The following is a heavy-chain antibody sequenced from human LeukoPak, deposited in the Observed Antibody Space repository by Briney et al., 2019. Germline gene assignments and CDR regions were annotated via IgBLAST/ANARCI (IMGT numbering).Heavy chain of an antibody. CDR3: ASPWDHDSSGYLNY. CDR1: GGSISSGGYY. Sequence: SQTLSLTCTVSGGSISSGGYYWSWIRQHPGKGLEWIGYIYYSGSTYYNPSLKSRVTISADTSKNQFSLKLSSVTAADTAVYYCASPWDHDSSGYLNYWGQGALVTVSS. V-gene: IGHV4-31*03. CDR2: IYYSGST. J-gene: IGHJ4*02. D-gene: IGHD3-22*01.